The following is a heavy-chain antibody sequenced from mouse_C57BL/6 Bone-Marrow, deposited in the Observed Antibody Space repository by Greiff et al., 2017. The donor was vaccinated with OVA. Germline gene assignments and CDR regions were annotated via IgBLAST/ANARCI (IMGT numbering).Heavy chain of an antibody. V-gene: IGHV1-52*01. J-gene: IGHJ1*03. Sequence: QVQLKQSGAELVRPGSSVKLSCKASGYTFTSYWMHWVKQRPIQGLEWIGNIDPSDSETHYNQKFKDKATLTVDKSSSTAYMQLSSLTSEDSAVYYCARDYGSLWYFDVWGTGTTVTVSS. CDR3: ARDYGSLWYFDV. D-gene: IGHD1-1*01. CDR1: GYTFTSYW. CDR2: IDPSDSET.